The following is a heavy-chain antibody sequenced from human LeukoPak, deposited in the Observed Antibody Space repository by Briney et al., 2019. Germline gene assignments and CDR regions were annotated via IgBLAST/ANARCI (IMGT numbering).Heavy chain of an antibody. J-gene: IGHJ6*03. CDR3: ARHPRIAVPPFYYYYMDV. V-gene: IGHV4-59*08. CDR2: IYHSGSV. Sequence: PSETLSLTCTVSGGSLNGYYWSWIRQPLGKGLEWIGFIYHSGSVNHNPSLKSRATISVDTSKNQVSLKLTSVTAADTAVNYCARHPRIAVPPFYYYYMDVWGKGTTVTVSS. D-gene: IGHD6-6*01. CDR1: GGSLNGYY.